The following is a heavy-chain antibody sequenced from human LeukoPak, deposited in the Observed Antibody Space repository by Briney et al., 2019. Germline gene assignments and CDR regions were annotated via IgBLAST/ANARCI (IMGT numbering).Heavy chain of an antibody. D-gene: IGHD6-19*01. J-gene: IGHJ4*02. CDR2: ISGSGGST. CDR1: GFTFSSCA. CDR3: ARETKLMGYSSGLGFNY. V-gene: IGHV3-23*01. Sequence: GGSLRLSCAASGFTFSSCAMSWVRQAPGKGLEWVSRISGSGGSTYYADSVKGRFTISRDNSKNTLYLQMNSLRAEDTAVYYCARETKLMGYSSGLGFNYWGQGTLVTVSS.